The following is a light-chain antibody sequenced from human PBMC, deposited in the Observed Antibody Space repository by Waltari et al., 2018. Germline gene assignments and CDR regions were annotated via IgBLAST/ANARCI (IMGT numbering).Light chain of an antibody. CDR1: QDISKY. CDR2: AAS. V-gene: IGKV1-16*02. Sequence: DIQMTKTPSSLSASVGDRVTITCRASQDISKYLAWFQQKPGKAPKSLIHAASNLQSGVPSKFSGSGSGTDFTLTISRLQPEDFATYYCQQYNTYPYTFGQGTKLEIK. J-gene: IGKJ2*01. CDR3: QQYNTYPYT.